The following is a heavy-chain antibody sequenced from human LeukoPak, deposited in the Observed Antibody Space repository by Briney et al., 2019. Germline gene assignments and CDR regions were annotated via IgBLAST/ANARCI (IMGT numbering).Heavy chain of an antibody. V-gene: IGHV3-11*06. Sequence: GGSLRLSCAASGFTFSDYYMSWIRQAPGKGLDWVSYISSSSSYTNYADSVKGRFTISRDNAKNSLYLQMSSLRAEDTAVYYCARDYDILTGYHDYGMDVWGKGTTVTVSS. CDR3: ARDYDILTGYHDYGMDV. J-gene: IGHJ6*04. CDR1: GFTFSDYY. CDR2: ISSSSSYT. D-gene: IGHD3-9*01.